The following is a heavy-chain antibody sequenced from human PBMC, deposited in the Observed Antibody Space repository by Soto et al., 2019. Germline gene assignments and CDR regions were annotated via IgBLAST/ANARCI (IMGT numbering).Heavy chain of an antibody. Sequence: ASVKVSCKASGYTFTSYYMHWVRQAPGQGLEWMGIINPSGGSTSYAQKFQGRVTMTRDTSTSTVYMELSSLRSEDTAVYYCASAGGVRYFDWLLPPPGYWGQGTLVTVSS. CDR1: GYTFTSYY. D-gene: IGHD3-9*01. V-gene: IGHV1-46*01. CDR2: INPSGGST. J-gene: IGHJ4*02. CDR3: ASAGGVRYFDWLLPPPGY.